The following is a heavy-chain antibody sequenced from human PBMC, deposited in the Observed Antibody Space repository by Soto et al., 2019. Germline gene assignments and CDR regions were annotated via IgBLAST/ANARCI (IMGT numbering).Heavy chain of an antibody. CDR3: TTASIAVAGTDYYYYYGMDV. CDR2: IKSKTDGGTT. CDR1: GFTFSNAW. D-gene: IGHD6-19*01. V-gene: IGHV3-15*01. J-gene: IGHJ6*02. Sequence: GGSLRLSGAASGFTFSNAWMSWVRQAPGKGLEWVGRIKSKTDGGTTDYAAPVKGRFTISRDDSKNTLYLQMNSLKTEDTAVYYCTTASIAVAGTDYYYYYGMDVWGQGTTVTVSS.